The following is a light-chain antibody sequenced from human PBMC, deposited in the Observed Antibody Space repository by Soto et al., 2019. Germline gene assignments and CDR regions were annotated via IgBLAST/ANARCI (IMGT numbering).Light chain of an antibody. CDR2: LGS. Sequence: DIVMTQSPLSLPVTPGEPASISFRSSQSLLHSNGYNYLDWYLQKPGQSPQLLIYLGSNRASGVPDRHSGSGSGTEFTLKISRVEAEDVGVYYCMQALQAGVFGSGTIVDIK. J-gene: IGKJ3*01. CDR1: QSLLHSNGYNY. CDR3: MQALQAGV. V-gene: IGKV2-28*01.